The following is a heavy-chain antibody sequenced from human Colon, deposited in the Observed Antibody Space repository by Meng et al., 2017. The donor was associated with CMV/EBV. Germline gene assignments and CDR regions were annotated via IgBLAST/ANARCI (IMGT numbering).Heavy chain of an antibody. V-gene: IGHV1-18*01. CDR1: GYTFTNYG. D-gene: IGHD1-26*01. J-gene: IGHJ1*01. CDR2: ISAYTGDT. Sequence: QVQVVQSGAEVKKPGASVKVSCKASGYTFTNYGISWVRQAPGQGLEWMGWISAYTGDTYYAQKFQGRVTMTTDTSTSTAYMELRSLRSDDTAVYYCVRESQSGSYIYLQHWGPGTLVTVSS. CDR3: VRESQSGSYIYLQH.